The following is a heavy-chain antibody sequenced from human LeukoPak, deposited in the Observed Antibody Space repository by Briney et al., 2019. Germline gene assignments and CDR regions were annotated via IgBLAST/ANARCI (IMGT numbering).Heavy chain of an antibody. CDR1: GYTFTGYY. CDR3: ARDPNSSGWYPDY. Sequence: ASVKVSCKASGYTFTGYYMHWVRQAPGQGLEWMGRINPNSGGTNYAQKFQGRVTMTRDTSISTAYMELSRLRSDDTAVYYCARDPNSSGWYPDYWGQGTLVSVSS. V-gene: IGHV1-2*06. CDR2: INPNSGGT. D-gene: IGHD6-19*01. J-gene: IGHJ4*02.